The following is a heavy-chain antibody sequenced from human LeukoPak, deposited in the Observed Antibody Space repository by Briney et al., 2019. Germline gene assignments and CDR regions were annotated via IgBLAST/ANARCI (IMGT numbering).Heavy chain of an antibody. D-gene: IGHD3-9*01. CDR2: INPNSGGT. CDR1: GYTFTGYY. CDR3: ARVVGPLLRYFDWLQLTYDY. Sequence: EASVTVSCKASGYTFTGYYMHWVRQAPGQGLEWMGWINPNSGGTNYAQKFQGRVTMTRDTSISTAYMELSRLRSDDTAVYYCARVVGPLLRYFDWLQLTYDYWGQGTLVTVSS. J-gene: IGHJ4*02. V-gene: IGHV1-2*02.